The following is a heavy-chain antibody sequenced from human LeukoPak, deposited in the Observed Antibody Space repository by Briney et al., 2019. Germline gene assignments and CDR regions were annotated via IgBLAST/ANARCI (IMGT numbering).Heavy chain of an antibody. D-gene: IGHD3-22*01. CDR1: GGSFSGYY. Sequence: SETLSLTCAVYGGSFSGYYWTWIRQPPGNGLEWIGEINHSGSTKYNPSLKSRVTISVDTSKNQFSLKLSSVTAADTAVYYCARGYYDTSAYSRDWYFDLWGRGTLVTVSS. J-gene: IGHJ2*01. V-gene: IGHV4-34*01. CDR2: INHSGST. CDR3: ARGYYDTSAYSRDWYFDL.